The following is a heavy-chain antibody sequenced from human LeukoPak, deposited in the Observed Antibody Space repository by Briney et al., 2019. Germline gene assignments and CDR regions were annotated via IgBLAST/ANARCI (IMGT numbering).Heavy chain of an antibody. V-gene: IGHV1-18*01. Sequence: GASVKVSCKASGYTFTSYGISWVRQAPGQGLEWMGWISAYNGNTNYAQKLQGRVTMTTDTSTSTAYMELRSLRSDDTAVYYCARGLFACSSTSCYHETFDPWGQGTLVTVSS. CDR1: GYTFTSYG. D-gene: IGHD2-2*01. CDR3: ARGLFACSSTSCYHETFDP. J-gene: IGHJ5*02. CDR2: ISAYNGNT.